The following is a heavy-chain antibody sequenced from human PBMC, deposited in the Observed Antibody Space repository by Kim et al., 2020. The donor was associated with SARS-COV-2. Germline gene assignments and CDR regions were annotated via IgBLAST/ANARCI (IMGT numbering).Heavy chain of an antibody. D-gene: IGHD3-3*01. J-gene: IGHJ3*02. CDR1: GGSISSYY. CDR3: AREATIFGVVIIAENAFDI. CDR2: IYTSGST. V-gene: IGHV4-4*07. Sequence: SETLSLTCTVSGGSISSYYWSWIRQPAGKGLEWIGRIYTSGSTNYNPSLKSRVTMSVDTSKNQFSLKLSSVTAADTAVYYCAREATIFGVVIIAENAFDIWGQGTMVTVSS.